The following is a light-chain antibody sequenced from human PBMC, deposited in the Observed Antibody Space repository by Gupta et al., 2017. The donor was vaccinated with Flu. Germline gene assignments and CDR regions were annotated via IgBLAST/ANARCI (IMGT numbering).Light chain of an antibody. J-gene: IGLJ3*02. Sequence: PELTQPPSASGAPGQRVTISCTGSSFDIGAGYDVHWYQQLPGTAPKLLIHGNNNRPSGVPDRFSGSKSGTSASLAITGLQAEDEGDYYCQTYDSSLSGAVFGGGTKLTVL. CDR3: QTYDSSLSGAV. CDR1: SFDIGAGYD. V-gene: IGLV1-40*01. CDR2: GNN.